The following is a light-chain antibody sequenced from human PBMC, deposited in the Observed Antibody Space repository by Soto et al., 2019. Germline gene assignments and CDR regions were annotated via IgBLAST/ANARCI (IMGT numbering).Light chain of an antibody. V-gene: IGLV2-14*01. CDR3: SSYTRSSALYVV. CDR2: DVS. CDR1: SSDVGDYNY. J-gene: IGLJ2*01. Sequence: QSALTQPASVSGSPGQSITISCTGTSSDVGDYNYVSWYQQHPGQAPKLMIYDVSNRPSGVSNRFSGSKSGNTASLTISGLQAEEEADYYCSSYTRSSALYVVFGGGTKLTVL.